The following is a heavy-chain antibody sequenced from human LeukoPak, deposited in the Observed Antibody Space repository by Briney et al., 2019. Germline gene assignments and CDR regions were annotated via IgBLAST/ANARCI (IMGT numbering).Heavy chain of an antibody. CDR3: ALTPAHAFDI. Sequence: SETLSLTCTVSGGSISSGSYYWSWIRQPAGKGLEWIGRIYTSGSTNYNPSLKSRVTISVDTSKNQFSLKLSSVTAADTAVYYCALTPAHAFDIWGQGTMVTVSS. CDR2: IYTSGST. J-gene: IGHJ3*02. V-gene: IGHV4-61*02. CDR1: GGSISSGSYY.